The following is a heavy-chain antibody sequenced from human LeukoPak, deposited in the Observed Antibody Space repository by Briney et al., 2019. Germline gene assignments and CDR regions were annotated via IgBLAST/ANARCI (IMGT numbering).Heavy chain of an antibody. CDR2: IYSSGST. V-gene: IGHV4-59*01. CDR3: ARGVRSSWRRMDV. Sequence: MASETLSLTCTVSGGSISSYYWSWIRQPPGKGLEWIGYIYSSGSTNYNPSLKSRVTISVETSKNQFSLKLSSVTAADTAVYYCARGVRSSWRRMDVWGKGTTVTVSS. J-gene: IGHJ6*03. CDR1: GGSISSYY. D-gene: IGHD6-13*01.